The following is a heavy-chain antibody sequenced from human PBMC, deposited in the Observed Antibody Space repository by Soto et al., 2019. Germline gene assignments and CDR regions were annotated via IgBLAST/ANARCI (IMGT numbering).Heavy chain of an antibody. CDR3: AREDYYDTGYYVV. D-gene: IGHD3-9*01. J-gene: IGHJ4*02. Sequence: PSETLSLTCTVSGGSISSGGYYWSWIRQHPGKGLEWIGYIYYSGSTYYNPSLKSRVTMSVDTSKNQFSLKLTSVTAADTALYYCAREDYYDTGYYVVWGQGTQVTVSS. CDR1: GGSISSGGYY. V-gene: IGHV4-31*03. CDR2: IYYSGST.